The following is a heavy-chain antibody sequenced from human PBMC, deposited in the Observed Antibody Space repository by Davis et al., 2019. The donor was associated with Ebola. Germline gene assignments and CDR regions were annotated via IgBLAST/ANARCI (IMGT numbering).Heavy chain of an antibody. CDR1: GYTFTSNG. Sequence: ASVKVSCKASGYTFTSNGISWVRQAPGQGLEWMGWISAYNGNTNYAQKFQSRVTMTTDTSTRTAYMELRSLRSDDTAMYYCARDLKGGGMDVWGQGTTVTVSS. D-gene: IGHD3-16*01. J-gene: IGHJ6*02. V-gene: IGHV1-18*04. CDR3: ARDLKGGGMDV. CDR2: ISAYNGNT.